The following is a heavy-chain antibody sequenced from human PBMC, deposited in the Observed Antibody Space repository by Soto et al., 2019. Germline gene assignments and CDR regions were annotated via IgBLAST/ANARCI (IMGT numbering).Heavy chain of an antibody. J-gene: IGHJ4*02. CDR1: GYSFIDYY. D-gene: IGHD3-9*01. Sequence: GXSVKVSCKASGYSFIDYYIHWVRQAPGQGFEWMGRISPKSGGTNYAQKFEGRVTMTWDTSLNTAYMELSSLISDGTAVYYCARPPGYISDWYYFDLWGQGTLVTVSS. CDR3: ARPPGYISDWYYFDL. V-gene: IGHV1-2*02. CDR2: ISPKSGGT.